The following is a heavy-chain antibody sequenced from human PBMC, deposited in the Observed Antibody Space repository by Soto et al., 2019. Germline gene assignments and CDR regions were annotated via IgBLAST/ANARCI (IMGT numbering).Heavy chain of an antibody. V-gene: IGHV3-21*01. CDR2: ISSSSSYI. CDR1: GFTFSSYS. Sequence: EVQLVESGGGLVKPGGSLRLSCAASGFTFSSYSMNWVRQAPGKGLEWVSSISSSSSYIYYADSVKGRFTISRDKAKNSLYLQMNSLRAEDAAVYYCARDRGSSGSDFDYWGQGTLVTVSS. J-gene: IGHJ4*02. D-gene: IGHD3-22*01. CDR3: ARDRGSSGSDFDY.